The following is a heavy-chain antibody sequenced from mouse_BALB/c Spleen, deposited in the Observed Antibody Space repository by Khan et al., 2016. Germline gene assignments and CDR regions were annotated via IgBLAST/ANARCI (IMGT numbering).Heavy chain of an antibody. Sequence: QIQLVQSGPELKKPGETVKISCKASGYTFTNYGMNWVKQAPGKGLKWMGWMNTYTGESTYPDDFKGRFAFSLETSASTAYLQINNLKNADMATYFCARRGYYGSSYDVMDYWGQGTSVTGSS. CDR1: GYTFTNYG. D-gene: IGHD1-1*01. J-gene: IGHJ4*01. V-gene: IGHV9-1*02. CDR3: ARRGYYGSSYDVMDY. CDR2: MNTYTGES.